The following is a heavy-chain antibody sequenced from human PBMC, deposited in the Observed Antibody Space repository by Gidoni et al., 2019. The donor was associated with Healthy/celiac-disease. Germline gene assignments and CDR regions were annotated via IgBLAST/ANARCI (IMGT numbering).Heavy chain of an antibody. V-gene: IGHV3-21*01. Sequence: EVQLLESGGGLVKPGGSLRLSCAAAGFPFSSYSMNWVRQAPGKGMEWVSSISSSSSYIYYADSVKGRFTISRDNAKNSLYLQMNSLRAEETAVYYCARDQVATVAYYYYGMDVWGQGTTVTVSS. J-gene: IGHJ6*02. CDR2: ISSSSSYI. CDR3: ARDQVATVAYYYYGMDV. D-gene: IGHD5-12*01. CDR1: GFPFSSYS.